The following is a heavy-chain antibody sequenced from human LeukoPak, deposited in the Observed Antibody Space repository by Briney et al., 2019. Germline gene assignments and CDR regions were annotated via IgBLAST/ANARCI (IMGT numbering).Heavy chain of an antibody. J-gene: IGHJ4*02. CDR3: ARDNNANGDLEYLDF. CDR2: ISFSGNSI. CDR1: GFIFSDYE. D-gene: IGHD1/OR15-1a*01. V-gene: IGHV3-48*03. Sequence: GGSLRLSCAASGFIFSDYEMNWVRQAPGKGLEWVSFISFSGNSIYYADSVKGRFTISSDNAKNFLYLQMNSLRAEDTAVYYCARDNNANGDLEYLDFWGQGTLVTVSS.